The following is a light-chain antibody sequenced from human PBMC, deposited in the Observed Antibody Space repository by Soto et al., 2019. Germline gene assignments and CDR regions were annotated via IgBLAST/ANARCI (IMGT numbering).Light chain of an antibody. Sequence: QSALTQLVYVSGAHRPWSAISCTGSSSDVGGYNYVSWYQHHPGKAPKLMVYDVSNRPSGVSNRFSGSKSGNTASLTISGPQAEDEADYYSSSYTSSSTYVFGTGTKVTVL. CDR3: SSYTSSSTYV. J-gene: IGLJ1*01. CDR1: SSDVGGYNY. V-gene: IGLV2-14*03. CDR2: DVS.